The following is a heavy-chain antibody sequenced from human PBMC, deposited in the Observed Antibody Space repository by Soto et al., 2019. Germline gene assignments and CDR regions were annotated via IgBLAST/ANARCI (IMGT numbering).Heavy chain of an antibody. V-gene: IGHV3-23*01. J-gene: IGHJ1*01. CDR1: GFSFSTYA. CDR2: FSGSGGTT. Sequence: EVQLLESGGGLVQPEGSLRLSCAASGFSFSTYAMSWVRQAPGKGLEWVSGFSGSGGTTYYADSLKGRFTISRDNPKNTLYLQVDTERVEATAVYYCAKDQAAAGTISKYFQHWGQGTLVTVSS. CDR3: AKDQAAAGTISKYFQH. D-gene: IGHD6-13*01.